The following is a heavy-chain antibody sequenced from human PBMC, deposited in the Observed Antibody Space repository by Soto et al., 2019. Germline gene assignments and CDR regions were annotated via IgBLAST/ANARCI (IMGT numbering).Heavy chain of an antibody. J-gene: IGHJ3*01. CDR1: GYTFTAYR. V-gene: IGHV1-2*04. CDR2: INPNTGGA. CDR3: ARQRGGAAFDL. D-gene: IGHD1-26*01. Sequence: ASVKVSCKASGYTFTAYRIHWVRQAPGQGLERMGIINPNTGGANYAQTFQDWVTMTSDTSISTAYLELSRLKSDDTAMYYCARQRGGAAFDLWGQGTMVTLSS.